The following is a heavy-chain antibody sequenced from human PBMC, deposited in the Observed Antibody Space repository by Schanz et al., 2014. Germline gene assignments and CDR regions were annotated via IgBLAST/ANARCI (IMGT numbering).Heavy chain of an antibody. J-gene: IGHJ4*02. D-gene: IGHD1-26*01. V-gene: IGHV3-7*01. CDR1: GFIFNDYY. Sequence: EVQLVESGGGLVQPGGSLRLSCAASGFIFNDYYMNWIRQAPGKGLEWVASINQDGYDKHYVDSVEGRFTISRDNAKKSLYLQMDRLRDEDTAVYYCARRYSGRYCFDYWGQGTLVAVSS. CDR2: INQDGYDK. CDR3: ARRYSGRYCFDY.